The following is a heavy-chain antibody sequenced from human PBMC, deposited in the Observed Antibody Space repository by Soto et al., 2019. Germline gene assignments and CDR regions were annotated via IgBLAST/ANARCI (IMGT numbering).Heavy chain of an antibody. J-gene: IGHJ4*02. V-gene: IGHV1-24*01. Sequence: ASVKVSCKVSGYTLTELSMHWVRQAPGKGLEWMGGFDPEDGETIYAQKFQGRVTMTEDTSTDTAYMELSSLRSEDTAVYYCATAPRIALYSGSYYDYWGQGTLVTVSS. CDR1: GYTLTELS. D-gene: IGHD1-26*01. CDR2: FDPEDGET. CDR3: ATAPRIALYSGSYYDY.